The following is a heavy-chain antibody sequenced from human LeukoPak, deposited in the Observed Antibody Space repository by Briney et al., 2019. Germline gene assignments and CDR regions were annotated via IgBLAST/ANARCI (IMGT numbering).Heavy chain of an antibody. J-gene: IGHJ5*02. V-gene: IGHV4-4*02. Sequence: PSETLSLTCAVSGGSISSSNWWSWVRPPPGKGLEWIGTIYYSGSTYYNPSLESRVTISVDTSKNQFSLKLSSVTAADTAVYYCARAWFGELGPWGQGTLVTVSS. CDR2: IYYSGST. CDR1: GGSISSSNW. D-gene: IGHD3-10*01. CDR3: ARAWFGELGP.